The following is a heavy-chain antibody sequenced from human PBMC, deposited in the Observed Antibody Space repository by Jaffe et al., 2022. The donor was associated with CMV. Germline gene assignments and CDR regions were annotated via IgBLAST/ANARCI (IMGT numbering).Heavy chain of an antibody. Sequence: QVQLQESGPGLVKPSETLSLTCTVSGASTSSDYWSWIRQPPGKGLEWIGYISDSGSTNYNPSLKSRVAIFVDTSDNQFSLKLTSVTAADTAVYYCARAVDSQTSGWSFRRGALVRATPHYYFDSWGQGTLVTVSS. CDR2: ISDSGST. V-gene: IGHV4-59*01. J-gene: IGHJ4*02. CDR3: ARAVDSQTSGWSFRRGALVRATPHYYFDS. D-gene: IGHD6-19*01. CDR1: GASTSSDY.